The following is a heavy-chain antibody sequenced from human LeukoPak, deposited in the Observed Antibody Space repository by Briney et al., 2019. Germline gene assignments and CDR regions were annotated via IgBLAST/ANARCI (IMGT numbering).Heavy chain of an antibody. J-gene: IGHJ6*03. Sequence: PSETLSLTCTVSGGSISSYYWSWIRQPPGKGLEWIGYIYYSGSTNYNPSLKSRVTISVDTSKDQFSLKLSSVTAADTAVYYCARELTYCSGGSCYRGHYYYMDVWGKGTTVTVSS. CDR3: ARELTYCSGGSCYRGHYYYMDV. CDR1: GGSISSYY. D-gene: IGHD2-15*01. CDR2: IYYSGST. V-gene: IGHV4-59*01.